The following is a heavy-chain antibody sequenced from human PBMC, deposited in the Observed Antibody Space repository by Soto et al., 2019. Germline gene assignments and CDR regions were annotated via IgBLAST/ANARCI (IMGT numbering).Heavy chain of an antibody. D-gene: IGHD2-2*02. CDR2: ISYDGSNK. CDR3: GSEYTPRRDAFDI. Sequence: GGSLRLSCAASGFTFSSYAMHWVRQAPGKGLEWVAVISYDGSNKYYADSVKGRFTISRDNSKNTLYLQMNSLRAEDTAVYYCGSEYTPRRDAFDIWGQGTMVTVSS. J-gene: IGHJ3*02. CDR1: GFTFSSYA. V-gene: IGHV3-30-3*01.